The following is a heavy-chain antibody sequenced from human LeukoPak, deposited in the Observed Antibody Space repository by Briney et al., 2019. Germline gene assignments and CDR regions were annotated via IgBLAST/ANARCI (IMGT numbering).Heavy chain of an antibody. Sequence: GGSLRLPCAASGFTFSSYAMSWVRQAPGKGLEWVSAISGSGGSTYYADSVKGRFTISRDNSKNTLYLQMNSLRAEDTAVYYCAKVSLAYCGGDCYSQYDYWGQGTLVTVSS. CDR1: GFTFSSYA. V-gene: IGHV3-23*01. CDR2: ISGSGGST. D-gene: IGHD2-21*02. CDR3: AKVSLAYCGGDCYSQYDY. J-gene: IGHJ4*02.